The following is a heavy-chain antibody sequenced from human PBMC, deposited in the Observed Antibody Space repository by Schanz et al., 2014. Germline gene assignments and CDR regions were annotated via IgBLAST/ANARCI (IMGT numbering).Heavy chain of an antibody. J-gene: IGHJ3*01. CDR3: ARETTIITGGAFDV. V-gene: IGHV3-33*01. D-gene: IGHD3-9*01. Sequence: QVQLVESGGGVVQPGRSLRLSCVASGFTFSSYDVFWVRQAPGKGLEWVAILWHDGSKKYYADSVKGRFTVSRDNSKNTLYLQMNSLRAEDTAVYYCARETTIITGGAFDVWGQGTMXTVSS. CDR2: LWHDGSKK. CDR1: GFTFSSYD.